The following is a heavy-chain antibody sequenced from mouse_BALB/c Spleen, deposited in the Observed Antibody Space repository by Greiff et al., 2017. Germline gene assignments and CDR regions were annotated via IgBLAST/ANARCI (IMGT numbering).Heavy chain of an antibody. CDR2: ISYDGSN. Sequence: DVKLQESGPGLVKPSQSLSLTCSVTGYSITSGYYWNWIRQFPGNKLEWMGYISYDGSNNYNPSLKNRISITRDTSKNQFFLKLNSVTTEDTATYYCARVYGSLYAMDYWGQGTSVTVSS. J-gene: IGHJ4*01. D-gene: IGHD1-1*01. V-gene: IGHV3-6*02. CDR1: GYSITSGYY. CDR3: ARVYGSLYAMDY.